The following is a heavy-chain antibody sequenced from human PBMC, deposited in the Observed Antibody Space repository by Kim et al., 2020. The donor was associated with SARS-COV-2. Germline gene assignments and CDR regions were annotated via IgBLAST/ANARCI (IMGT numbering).Heavy chain of an antibody. CDR1: GGSFSGYY. V-gene: IGHV4-34*01. D-gene: IGHD6-6*01. CDR2: INHSGST. Sequence: SETLSLTCAVYGGSFSGYYWSWIRQPPGKGLEWIGEINHSGSTNYNPSLKSRVTISVDTTKNQFSLKLSSVTAADTAVYYCARGRAARRDRYYYYYGMDVWGQGTTVTVSS. J-gene: IGHJ6*02. CDR3: ARGRAARRDRYYYYYGMDV.